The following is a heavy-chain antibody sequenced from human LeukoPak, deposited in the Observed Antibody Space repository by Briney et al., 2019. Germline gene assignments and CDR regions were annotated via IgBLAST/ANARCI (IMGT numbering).Heavy chain of an antibody. CDR2: IYYSGST. V-gene: IGHV4-59*08. J-gene: IGHJ5*02. CDR1: GGSISSYY. CDR3: ARRSGSYIGFDP. D-gene: IGHD1-26*01. Sequence: SETLSLTCTVSGGSISSYYWSWIRQPPGKGLEWIGYIYYSGSTNYNPSLKSRVTISVDTSKNQFSLKLSSVTAADTAVYYCARRSGSYIGFDPWGQGTLVTVSS.